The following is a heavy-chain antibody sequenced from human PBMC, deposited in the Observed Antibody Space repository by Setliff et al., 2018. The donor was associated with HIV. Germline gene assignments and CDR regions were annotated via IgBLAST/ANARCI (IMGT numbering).Heavy chain of an antibody. Sequence: ASVKVSCKTSGYTFSLYSIAWVRQAPGQGLEWMGWISGHNGGTDYDQKLQGRVTMTIDPSTNTAYMELRSLTSDDTAVYYCASGKGVGGVVITDGLDVWGKGTTVTVAS. CDR2: ISGHNGGT. CDR1: GYTFSLYS. D-gene: IGHD3-10*01. J-gene: IGHJ6*03. V-gene: IGHV1-18*01. CDR3: ASGKGVGGVVITDGLDV.